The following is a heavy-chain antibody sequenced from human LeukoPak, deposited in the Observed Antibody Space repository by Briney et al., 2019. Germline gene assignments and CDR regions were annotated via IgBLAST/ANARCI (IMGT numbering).Heavy chain of an antibody. CDR1: GGSFSGRY. CDR2: INHSGNT. J-gene: IGHJ4*02. V-gene: IGHV4-34*01. D-gene: IGHD3-22*01. CDR3: ARTPWGYSDY. Sequence: SETLSLTCAVYGGSFSGRYWSWIRQPPGKGLEWIGEINHSGNTNYNPSLKSRVTISVDTSKNQFSLKLSSVTAADTAVYYCARTPWGYSDYWGQGTLVTVSS.